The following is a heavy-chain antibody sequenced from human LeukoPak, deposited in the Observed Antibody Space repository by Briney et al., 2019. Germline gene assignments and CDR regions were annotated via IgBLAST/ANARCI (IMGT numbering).Heavy chain of an antibody. CDR3: ASGSNYYDSSGYLFDY. CDR2: IYTSGST. D-gene: IGHD3-22*01. J-gene: IGHJ4*02. V-gene: IGHV4-4*07. CDR1: GGSISSYY. Sequence: SETLSLTCTVSGGSISSYYWSWIRQPAGKGLEWIGRIYTSGSTNYNPSLKSRVTMSVDTSKNQFSLKLSSVTAADTAVYYCASGSNYYDSSGYLFDYWGQGTLVTVSS.